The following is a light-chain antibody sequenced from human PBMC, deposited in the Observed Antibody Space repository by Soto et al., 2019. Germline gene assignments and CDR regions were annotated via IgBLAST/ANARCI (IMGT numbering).Light chain of an antibody. Sequence: QSVLTQPASVSGSPGQSITLSCTGTNSDIGGYNIVSWYQQHPGKAPKLMIYDVSIRPSGVSDRFSGSKSANTASLTISGLQPEDEADYYCTSYATGGTHVFGTGTSSPS. CDR3: TSYATGGTHV. CDR1: NSDIGGYNI. CDR2: DVS. V-gene: IGLV2-14*01. J-gene: IGLJ1*01.